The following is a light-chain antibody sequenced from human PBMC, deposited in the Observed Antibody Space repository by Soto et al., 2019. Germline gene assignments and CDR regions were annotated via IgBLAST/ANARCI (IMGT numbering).Light chain of an antibody. V-gene: IGLV1-40*01. Sequence: QSVLTQPPSVSGAPGQRVTISCTGSSSSIGAGYDVHWYQQLPGTAPKLLMYANNYRPSGVPDRFSGSKSGTSASLAITGLQAEDEADYYCQSYDISLSGYVFGTGTKLTVL. CDR3: QSYDISLSGYV. CDR2: ANN. J-gene: IGLJ1*01. CDR1: SSSIGAGYD.